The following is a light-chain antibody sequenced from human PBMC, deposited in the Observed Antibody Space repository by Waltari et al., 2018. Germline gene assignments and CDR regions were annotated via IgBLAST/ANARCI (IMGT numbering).Light chain of an antibody. J-gene: IGKJ2*01. CDR3: QQYGSSILYT. CDR1: QRLTKYY. V-gene: IGKV3-20*01. Sequence: RTSQRLTKYYLAWNRQTPCLSPRLFIYGASMSSAGIPERFRGSGSGTDFTLTINRLDPEDFAMYYWQQYGSSILYTFVQGIKLEI. CDR2: GAS.